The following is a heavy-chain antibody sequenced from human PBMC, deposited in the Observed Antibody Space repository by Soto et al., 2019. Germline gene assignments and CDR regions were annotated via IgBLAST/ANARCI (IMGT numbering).Heavy chain of an antibody. CDR1: GYRFTRYW. Sequence: ESLKISCKGSGYRFTRYWIAWLRQMPGKGLECMGIIYPGDSDTRYSPSFEGQVTISVDKSISTAHPQWSSLKASDTAMYYCARLMVTSYYYNGMDFWGQGTTVTVS. D-gene: IGHD5-18*01. V-gene: IGHV5-51*01. CDR2: IYPGDSDT. CDR3: ARLMVTSYYYNGMDF. J-gene: IGHJ6*02.